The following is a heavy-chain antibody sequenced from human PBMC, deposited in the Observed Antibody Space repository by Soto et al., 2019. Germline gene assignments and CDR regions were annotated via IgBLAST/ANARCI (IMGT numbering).Heavy chain of an antibody. CDR1: GGTFSSYA. V-gene: IGHV1-69*12. D-gene: IGHD3-10*01. Sequence: QVQLVQSGAEVKKPGSSVKVSCKASGGTFSSYAISWVRQAPGQGREWMGGILPIFGTANYAQKFQGRVTITADESTSTAYMELSSLRSEDTAVYYCSIKLRGSGSYYRHYYCDGMEVWGQGTTVTVSS. J-gene: IGHJ6*02. CDR3: SIKLRGSGSYYRHYYCDGMEV. CDR2: ILPIFGTA.